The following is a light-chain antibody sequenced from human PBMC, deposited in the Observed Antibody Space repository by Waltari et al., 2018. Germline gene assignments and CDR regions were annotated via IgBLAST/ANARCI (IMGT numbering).Light chain of an antibody. V-gene: IGLV1-40*01. CDR2: GNN. CDR3: QSYGSSLSGSSWV. Sequence: QSVLTQPPSVSGAPGQRVTISCTGSSSNIGAGYDVHWYQHLPGTAPKVLIYGNNNRPSGVPDRFSGSKSATSASLAITGLQAEDEADYYCQSYGSSLSGSSWVFGGGTKLTVL. J-gene: IGLJ3*02. CDR1: SSNIGAGYD.